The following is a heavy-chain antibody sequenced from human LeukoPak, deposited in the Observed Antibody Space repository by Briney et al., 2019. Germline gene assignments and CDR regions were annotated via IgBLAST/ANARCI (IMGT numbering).Heavy chain of an antibody. Sequence: ASVKVSCKASGYTFTSYAMNWVRQAPGQGLEWMGWINTNTGNPTYAQGFTGRFVFSLDTSVSTAYLQISSLKAEDTAVYYCASPYSSGWYGRSYDAFDIWGQGTMVTVSS. CDR1: GYTFTSYA. D-gene: IGHD6-19*01. J-gene: IGHJ3*02. CDR2: INTNTGNP. CDR3: ASPYSSGWYGRSYDAFDI. V-gene: IGHV7-4-1*02.